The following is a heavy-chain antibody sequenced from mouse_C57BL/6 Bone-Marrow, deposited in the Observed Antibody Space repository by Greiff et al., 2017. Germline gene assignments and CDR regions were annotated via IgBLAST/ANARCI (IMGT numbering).Heavy chain of an antibody. CDR1: GYTFTSYW. D-gene: IGHD1-1*01. CDR2: IDPSDSYT. CDR3: ARGGFRHYYGSSYWYFDV. Sequence: QVQLQQPGAELVKPGASVKLSCKASGYTFTSYWMQWVKQRPGQGLEWIGEIDPSDSYTNYNQKFKGKATLTVDTSSSTAYMQLSSLTSEDSAVYYGARGGFRHYYGSSYWYFDVWGTGTTVTVSS. J-gene: IGHJ1*03. V-gene: IGHV1-50*01.